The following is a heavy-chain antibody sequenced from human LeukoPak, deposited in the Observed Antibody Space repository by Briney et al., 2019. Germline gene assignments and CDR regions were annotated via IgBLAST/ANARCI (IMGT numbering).Heavy chain of an antibody. V-gene: IGHV4-39*01. CDR1: GGSISSSSYY. Sequence: SETLSLTCAASGGSISSSSYYWGWIRQPPGKGLEWIGSIYYSGSTYYNPSLKSRVTISVDTSKNQFSLKLSSVTAADTAVYYCARLVYYGSGSYYNPYYFDYWGQGTLVTVSS. CDR2: IYYSGST. CDR3: ARLVYYGSGSYYNPYYFDY. J-gene: IGHJ4*02. D-gene: IGHD3-10*01.